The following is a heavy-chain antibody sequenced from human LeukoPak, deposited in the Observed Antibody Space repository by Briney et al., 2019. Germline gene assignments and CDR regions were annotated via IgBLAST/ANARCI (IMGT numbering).Heavy chain of an antibody. Sequence: GGSLRLSCAASGFTFSTYNMNWVRQAPGKGLEWLAYITSNINTIYYADSVKGRFTISRDNAKNSLYLQMNSLRSEGTAVYYCASGGDGYQLDYWGQGTLVTVSS. CDR1: GFTFSTYN. D-gene: IGHD5-24*01. V-gene: IGHV3-48*04. CDR2: ITSNINTI. CDR3: ASGGDGYQLDY. J-gene: IGHJ4*02.